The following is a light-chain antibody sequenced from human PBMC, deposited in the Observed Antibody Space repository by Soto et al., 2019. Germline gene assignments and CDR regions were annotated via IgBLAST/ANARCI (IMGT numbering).Light chain of an antibody. Sequence: QSALTQPASVSGSPGQSITISCTGTSSDVGNYNLVSWYQQHPGKAPKLMIYEGSKRPSGVSNRFSDSKSGNTASLTISGLQAEDEADYYCCSYAGSSTLVFGGGTKLTVL. CDR3: CSYAGSSTLV. J-gene: IGLJ2*01. V-gene: IGLV2-23*01. CDR2: EGS. CDR1: SSDVGNYNL.